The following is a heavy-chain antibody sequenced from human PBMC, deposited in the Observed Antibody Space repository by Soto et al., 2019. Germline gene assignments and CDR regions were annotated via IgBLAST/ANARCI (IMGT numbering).Heavy chain of an antibody. CDR2: ISRSGSA. Sequence: SETLSLTCAVSGGSFSGYYWNWIRQRPGKGLEWLGEISRSGSATYNPSLKGRVTMSVDTSKNQFSLRLTSVTAADTALYYCARGMTPPGAPAWYYFDSWGQGTLVTVSS. D-gene: IGHD2-8*02. CDR1: GGSFSGYY. V-gene: IGHV4-34*01. CDR3: ARGMTPPGAPAWYYFDS. J-gene: IGHJ4*02.